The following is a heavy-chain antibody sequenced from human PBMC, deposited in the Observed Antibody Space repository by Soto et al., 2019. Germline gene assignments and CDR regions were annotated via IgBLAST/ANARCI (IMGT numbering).Heavy chain of an antibody. V-gene: IGHV3-30*18. CDR3: AKEKNSGSPPEYYFDY. Sequence: GGSLRLSCAASGFTFSSYGMHWVRQAPGKGLEWVTVISHDGSNKYYADSVKGRFTISRDNSKNTLYLQMNSLRAEDTAVYYCAKEKNSGSPPEYYFDYWGQGTLVTVSS. J-gene: IGHJ4*02. CDR2: ISHDGSNK. D-gene: IGHD1-26*01. CDR1: GFTFSSYG.